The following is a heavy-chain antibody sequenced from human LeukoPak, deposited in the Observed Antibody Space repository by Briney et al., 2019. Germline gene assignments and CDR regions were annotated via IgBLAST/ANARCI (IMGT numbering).Heavy chain of an antibody. Sequence: ASVKVSCKASGYTFTTYNINWVRQAPGQGLEWMGWISGYNGNTNYAQKLQGRVTMTTDTSTSTAYMELRSLRSDDTAVYYCARGTYDYSNYFGLNQHYYYYYVDVWGKGTTVTVPS. J-gene: IGHJ6*03. D-gene: IGHD4-11*01. V-gene: IGHV1-18*01. CDR1: GYTFTTYN. CDR3: ARGTYDYSNYFGLNQHYYYYYVDV. CDR2: ISGYNGNT.